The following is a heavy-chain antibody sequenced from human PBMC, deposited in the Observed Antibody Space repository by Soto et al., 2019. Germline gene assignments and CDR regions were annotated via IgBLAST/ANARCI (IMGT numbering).Heavy chain of an antibody. CDR3: ARGYYYDSSGYSFDAFDI. J-gene: IGHJ3*02. CDR2: IWYDGSNK. D-gene: IGHD3-22*01. V-gene: IGHV3-33*01. Sequence: GESLKISCAASGFTFSSYGMHWVRQAPGKGLEWVAVIWYDGSNKYYADSVKGRFTISRDNSKNTLYLQMNSLRAEDTAVYYCARGYYYDSSGYSFDAFDIWGQGTMVTVSS. CDR1: GFTFSSYG.